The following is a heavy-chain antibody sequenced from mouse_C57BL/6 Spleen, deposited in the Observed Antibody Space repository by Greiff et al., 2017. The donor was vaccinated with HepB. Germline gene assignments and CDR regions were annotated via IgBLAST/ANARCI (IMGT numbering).Heavy chain of an antibody. CDR3: ARRYDYDVHYAMDY. J-gene: IGHJ4*01. CDR2: IYPGDGDT. D-gene: IGHD2-4*01. V-gene: IGHV1-80*01. CDR1: GYAFSSYW. Sequence: QVQLQQSGAELVKPGASVKISCKASGYAFSSYWMNWVKQRPGKGLEWIGQIYPGDGDTNYNGKFKGKATLTADKSSSTAYMQLSSLTSEDSAVYFCARRYDYDVHYAMDYWGQGTSVTVSS.